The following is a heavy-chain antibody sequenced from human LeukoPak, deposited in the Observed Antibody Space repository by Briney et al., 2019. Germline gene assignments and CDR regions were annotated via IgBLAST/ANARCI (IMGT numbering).Heavy chain of an antibody. CDR2: VYYSGST. Sequence: SETLSLTCTVSGGSISSYYWSRIRQPPGKGLEWIGYVYYSGSTNYNPSLKSRVTISVDTSKNQFSLKLSSVTAADTAVYYCARDGYSSGWYGGWFDPWGQGTLVTVSS. CDR1: GGSISSYY. V-gene: IGHV4-59*01. J-gene: IGHJ5*02. D-gene: IGHD6-19*01. CDR3: ARDGYSSGWYGGWFDP.